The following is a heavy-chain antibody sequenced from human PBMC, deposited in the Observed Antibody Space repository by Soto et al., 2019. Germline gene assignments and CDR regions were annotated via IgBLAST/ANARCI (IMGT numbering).Heavy chain of an antibody. D-gene: IGHD3-16*01. CDR3: GKEGESGSYHDIHY. CDR1: GFTSDTSS. Sequence: GGALRLSCAAPGFTSDTSSIHGVRHAPGMGLGWVGVISLNGTNKYHAVSVNGRFTISRDNSNNTFFLQMDSLRSEDTAVYYCGKEGESGSYHDIHYWGQGTLGTVSS. V-gene: IGHV3-30*18. CDR2: ISLNGTNK. J-gene: IGHJ4*02.